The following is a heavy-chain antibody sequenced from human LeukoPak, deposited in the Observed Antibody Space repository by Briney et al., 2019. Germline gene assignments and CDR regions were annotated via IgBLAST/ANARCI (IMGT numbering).Heavy chain of an antibody. CDR2: IYYSGST. CDR3: ARQTEYYYYYGMDV. Sequence: SQTLSLTCTVSGGSISSGGYYWSWIRRHPGKGLEWIGYIYYSGSTYYNPSLKSRVTISVDTSKNQFSLKLSSVTAADTAVYYCARQTEYYYYYGMDVWGQGTTVTVSS. V-gene: IGHV4-31*03. J-gene: IGHJ6*02. D-gene: IGHD2-21*02. CDR1: GGSISSGGYY.